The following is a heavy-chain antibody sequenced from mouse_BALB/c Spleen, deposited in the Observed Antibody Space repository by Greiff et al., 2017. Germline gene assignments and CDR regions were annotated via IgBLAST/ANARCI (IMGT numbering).Heavy chain of an antibody. CDR2: ISYDGSN. D-gene: IGHD2-4*01. CDR3: ARDPLITTRYYAMDY. J-gene: IGHJ4*01. Sequence: EVQLQESGPGLVKPSQSLSLTCSVTGYSITSGYYWNWIRQFPGNKLEWMGYISYDGSNNYNPSLKNRISITRDTSKNQFFLKLNSVTTEDTATYYCARDPLITTRYYAMDYWGQGTSVTVSS. CDR1: GYSITSGYY. V-gene: IGHV3-6*02.